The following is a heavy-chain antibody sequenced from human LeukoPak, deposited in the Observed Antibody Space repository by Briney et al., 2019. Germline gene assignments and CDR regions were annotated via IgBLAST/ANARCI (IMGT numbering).Heavy chain of an antibody. J-gene: IGHJ4*02. CDR3: ARATGDIAAAAHFDY. CDR2: IYYSGST. CDR1: GGSISSYY. V-gene: IGHV4-59*01. Sequence: SETLSLTCTVSGGSISSYYWSWIRQPPGKGLEWIGYIYYSGSTNYNPSLKSRVTISVDTSKNQFSLKLSSVTAADTAMYYCARATGDIAAAAHFDYWGQGTLVTVSP. D-gene: IGHD6-13*01.